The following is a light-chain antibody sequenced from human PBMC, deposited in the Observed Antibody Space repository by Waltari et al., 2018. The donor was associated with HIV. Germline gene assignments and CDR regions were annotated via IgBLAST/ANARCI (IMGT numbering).Light chain of an antibody. V-gene: IGLV1-44*01. CDR1: NSNIATNT. CDR2: SNS. J-gene: IGLJ2*01. Sequence: QSVLTQPPSASGTPGQRVTISCSGSNSNIATNTVNCYQQLPGTAPKLLIDSNSRPPSGVPDRFSGSKSGTSASLAISGLQSEDEADYYCAAWDDSLNAVFGGGTKLTVL. CDR3: AAWDDSLNAV.